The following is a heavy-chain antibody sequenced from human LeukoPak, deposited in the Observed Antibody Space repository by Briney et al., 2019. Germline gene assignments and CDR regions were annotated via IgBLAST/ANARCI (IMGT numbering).Heavy chain of an antibody. CDR1: GYTFTSYG. V-gene: IGHV1-18*01. D-gene: IGHD6-19*01. CDR2: ISAYSGNT. J-gene: IGHJ6*01. CDR3: ARDRLQQWLVLAYYYYGMDV. Sequence: ASVKVSCKASGYTFTSYGISWVRQAPGQGLEWMGWISAYSGNTNYAQKLQGRVTMTTDTSTSTAYMELRSLRSDDTAVYYCARDRLQQWLVLAYYYYGMDVWGQGTTVTVSS.